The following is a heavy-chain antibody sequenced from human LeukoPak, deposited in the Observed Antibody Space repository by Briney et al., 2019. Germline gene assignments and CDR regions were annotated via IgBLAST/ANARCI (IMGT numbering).Heavy chain of an antibody. V-gene: IGHV4-39*01. J-gene: IGHJ6*02. CDR2: IYHSGST. CDR1: GGSISSSSYY. Sequence: PSETLSLTCTVSGGSISSSSYYWAWVRQPPGKGLEWIGSIYHSGSTYYNPSLKSRVTISVDTSKNQFSLKLSSVTAADTAVYYCARQARYSSGLGPYYYGMDVWGQGTTVTVSS. CDR3: ARQARYSSGLGPYYYGMDV. D-gene: IGHD6-19*01.